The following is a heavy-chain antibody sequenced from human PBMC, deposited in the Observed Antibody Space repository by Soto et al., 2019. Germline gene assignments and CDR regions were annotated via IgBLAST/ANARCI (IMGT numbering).Heavy chain of an antibody. D-gene: IGHD3-10*01. Sequence: ASVNVSCKSSGYTLTSYCRSWGRQAPGQGLEWMGWISAYNGNTNYAQKLQGRVTMTTDTSTSTAYMELRSLRSDDTAVYYCARDYSGSHGMDVWGRGTTVTVSS. CDR2: ISAYNGNT. CDR1: GYTLTSYC. V-gene: IGHV1-18*04. J-gene: IGHJ6*02. CDR3: ARDYSGSHGMDV.